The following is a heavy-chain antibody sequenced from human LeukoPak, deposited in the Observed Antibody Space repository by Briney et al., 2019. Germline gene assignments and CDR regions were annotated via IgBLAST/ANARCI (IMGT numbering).Heavy chain of an antibody. Sequence: SETLSLTCTVSGDSISNGGYHWTWIRQHPGKGLEWIGYIHYSGNTDSAPSLRSRLTISIDTSKNQFSLRLDSVTVADTAVYYCARDFTKTAPPDAFDVWGHGTLVAVS. CDR1: GDSISNGGYH. V-gene: IGHV4-31*03. CDR3: ARDFTKTAPPDAFDV. CDR2: IHYSGNT. J-gene: IGHJ3*01. D-gene: IGHD2-21*02.